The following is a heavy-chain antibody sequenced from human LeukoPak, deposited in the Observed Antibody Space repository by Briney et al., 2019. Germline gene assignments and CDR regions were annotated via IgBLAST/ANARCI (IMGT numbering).Heavy chain of an antibody. V-gene: IGHV4-4*07. CDR1: GGSISSYY. J-gene: IGHJ5*02. CDR2: IYTSGST. CDR3: ARVAMVRGVIWFDP. D-gene: IGHD3-10*01. Sequence: SETRSLTCTVAGGSISSYYCSWIRQPAGKGLEWIGRIYTSGSTNYNPSLKSRVPMSVDPSKNQFSLKLSSVTAAATAVYYCARVAMVRGVIWFDPWGQGTLVTVSS.